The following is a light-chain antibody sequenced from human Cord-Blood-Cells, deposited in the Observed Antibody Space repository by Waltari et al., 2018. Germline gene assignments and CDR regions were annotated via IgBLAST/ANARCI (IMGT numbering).Light chain of an antibody. CDR3: QQYNSYST. CDR1: QSISSW. V-gene: IGKV1-5*03. J-gene: IGKJ1*01. CDR2: KAS. Sequence: DIQMTQSPSTLSASVGDRVTITCRASQSISSWLAWYQQKPGKAPKLLIYKASSLESGVRSMFSGSGSETVFTLTLSSLQPGYFATYYCQQYNSYSTFGRGTKVEIK.